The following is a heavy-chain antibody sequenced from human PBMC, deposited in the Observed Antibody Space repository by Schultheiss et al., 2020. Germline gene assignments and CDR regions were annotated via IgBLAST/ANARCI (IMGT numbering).Heavy chain of an antibody. D-gene: IGHD2-15*01. CDR3: AKVRGLGDIEDYMDV. CDR2: ISGSGGST. CDR1: GFTFSSYA. Sequence: GGSLRLSCAASGFTFSSYAMSWVRQAPGKGLEWVSAISGSGGSTYYADSVKGRFTISRDNSKNTLYLQMNSLRAEDTAVYYCAKVRGLGDIEDYMDVWGKGTTVTVSS. J-gene: IGHJ6*03. V-gene: IGHV3-23*01.